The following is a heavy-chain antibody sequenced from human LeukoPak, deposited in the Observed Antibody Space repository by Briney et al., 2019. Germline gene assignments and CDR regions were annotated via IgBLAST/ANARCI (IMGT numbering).Heavy chain of an antibody. J-gene: IGHJ3*02. CDR1: GFTFISLS. V-gene: IGHV3-21*01. CDR3: ASRQGDAFDI. Sequence: GGSLRLSCAASGFTFISLSVNWVRQAPGRGLEWVSSISSSSSYIYYADSVKGRFTISIDNAKNSLYLQMNSLRAEDTAVYYCASRQGDAFDIWGQGTMVTVSS. CDR2: ISSSSSYI.